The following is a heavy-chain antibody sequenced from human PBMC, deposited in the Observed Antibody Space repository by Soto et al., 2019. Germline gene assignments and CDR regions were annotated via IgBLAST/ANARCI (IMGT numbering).Heavy chain of an antibody. CDR1: GFTFSDHY. J-gene: IGHJ4*01. CDR3: SRGGCCGVFDH. Sequence: PGGSLRLSCATSGFTFSDHYMTWIRQAPGKGLEFISYISPGGRYTTYGDSVKGRFTISRDNAKNSLFLQVNTLRDEDTAVYYCSRGGCCGVFDHWGQGTLVTVSS. D-gene: IGHD2-21*01. V-gene: IGHV3-11*05. CDR2: ISPGGRYT.